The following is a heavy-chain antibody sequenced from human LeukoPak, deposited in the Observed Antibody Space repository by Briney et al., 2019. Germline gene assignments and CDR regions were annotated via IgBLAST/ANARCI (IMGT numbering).Heavy chain of an antibody. V-gene: IGHV3-15*01. CDR3: TTSNGDYDDDNLFDP. D-gene: IGHD4-17*01. Sequence: GGSLRLSCAASGFTFSNAWMSWVRQAPGKGLEWVGRIKSKTDGGTTDYAAPVKGRFTISRDGSKNTLYLQMNSLKTEDTAVYYCTTSNGDYDDDNLFDPWGQGTLVTVSS. CDR2: IKSKTDGGTT. CDR1: GFTFSNAW. J-gene: IGHJ5*02.